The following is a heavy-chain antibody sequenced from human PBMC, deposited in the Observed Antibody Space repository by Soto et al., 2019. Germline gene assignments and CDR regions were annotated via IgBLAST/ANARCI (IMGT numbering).Heavy chain of an antibody. V-gene: IGHV4-61*01. CDR1: GGSVSSGSYY. D-gene: IGHD5-18*01. CDR2: IYYSGST. CDR3: ARVGRGYSYGSLSY. J-gene: IGHJ4*01. Sequence: SETLSLTCTVSGGSVSSGSYYWSWIRQPPGKGMEWIGYIYYSGSTNYNPSLKSRVTISVDTSKNQFSLKLSSVTAAATAVYYCARVGRGYSYGSLSYSGPGSLGTVFS.